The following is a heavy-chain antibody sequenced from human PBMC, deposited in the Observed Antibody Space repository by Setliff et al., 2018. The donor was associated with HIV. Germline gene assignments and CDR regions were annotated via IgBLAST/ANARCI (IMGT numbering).Heavy chain of an antibody. D-gene: IGHD2-21*02. CDR1: GGIFSTSS. V-gene: IGHV1-69*01. J-gene: IGHJ4*02. CDR3: ARGVRVTVVQRGSSFDY. CDR2: FNPIFTTP. Sequence: VKVSCKSSGGIFSTSSINWVRQAPGQGLEWMGGFNPIFTTPDYAQKFQDRVTMTADESTSTAYMELRGLTSEDTAVYFCARGVRVTVVQRGSSFDYWGQGTLVTV.